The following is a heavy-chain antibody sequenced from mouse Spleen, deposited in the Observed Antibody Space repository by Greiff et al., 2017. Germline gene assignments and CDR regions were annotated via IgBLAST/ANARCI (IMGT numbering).Heavy chain of an antibody. V-gene: IGHV5-12*02. Sequence: EVQLQESGGGLVQPGGSLKLSCATSGFTFSDYYMYWVRQTPEKRLEWVAYISNGGGSTYYPDTVKGRFTISRDNAKNTLYLQMSRLKSEDTAMYYCARQGGSTTVFDYWGQGTTLTVSS. D-gene: IGHD1-1*01. CDR3: ARQGGSTTVFDY. CDR1: GFTFSDYY. CDR2: ISNGGGST. J-gene: IGHJ2*01.